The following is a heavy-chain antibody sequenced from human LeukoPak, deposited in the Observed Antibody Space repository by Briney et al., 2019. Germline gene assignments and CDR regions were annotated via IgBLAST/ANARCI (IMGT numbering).Heavy chain of an antibody. Sequence: PGGSLRLSCTASGFTFGDYAMSWVRQAPGKGREWLGFIRSKAYGGTTEYAASVKGRFTISRDDSKSIAYLQMNSLKTEDTAVYYCTREIITMVRGALDAFDIWGQGTMVTVSS. CDR1: GFTFGDYA. D-gene: IGHD3-10*01. V-gene: IGHV3-49*04. J-gene: IGHJ3*02. CDR3: TREIITMVRGALDAFDI. CDR2: IRSKAYGGTT.